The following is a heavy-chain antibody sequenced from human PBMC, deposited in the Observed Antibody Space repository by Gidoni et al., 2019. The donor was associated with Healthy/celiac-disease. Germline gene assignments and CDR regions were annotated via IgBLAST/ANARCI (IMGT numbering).Heavy chain of an antibody. Sequence: EVQLVESGGGLAQPGGSLRLSCAASGFTFSSYEMNWVRQAPGKGLEWVSYISSSGSTIYYADSVKGRFTISRDNAKNSLYMKMNSLRAEDTAVYYCARETFWSGYYEDGVDYWGQGTLVTVSS. CDR2: ISSSGSTI. D-gene: IGHD3-3*01. CDR3: ARETFWSGYYEDGVDY. CDR1: GFTFSSYE. V-gene: IGHV3-48*03. J-gene: IGHJ4*02.